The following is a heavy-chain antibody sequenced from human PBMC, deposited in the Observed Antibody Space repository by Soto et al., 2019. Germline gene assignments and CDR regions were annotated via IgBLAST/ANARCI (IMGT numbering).Heavy chain of an antibody. J-gene: IGHJ4*02. D-gene: IGHD6-19*01. CDR1: GFTFSDYA. Sequence: VQLVESGGGVVQPGRSLRLSCAASGFTFSDYAMHWVRQAPGKGLEWVAVVSHDGRNTHYADSVKGRFTISRDSSKNTVSLEMTSLSAEDTAGDYCAKGGRRWLVTSDFNYWGQGARVTVSS. V-gene: IGHV3-30*18. CDR3: AKGGRRWLVTSDFNY. CDR2: VSHDGRNT.